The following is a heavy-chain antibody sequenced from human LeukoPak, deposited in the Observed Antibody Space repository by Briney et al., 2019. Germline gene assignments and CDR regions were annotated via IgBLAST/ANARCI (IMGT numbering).Heavy chain of an antibody. CDR1: GFSFSAYA. Sequence: GGSLRLSCAASGFSFSAYAMSWVRQRPGRRLQWVSAIGGSGGPTYYTDSVKGRFTISRDNSRNTLYLHMTSLRAEDTALYYCAKDMDGGWFFDSWGQGTLVTVSS. CDR2: IGGSGGPT. V-gene: IGHV3-23*01. CDR3: AKDMDGGWFFDS. D-gene: IGHD6-19*01. J-gene: IGHJ4*02.